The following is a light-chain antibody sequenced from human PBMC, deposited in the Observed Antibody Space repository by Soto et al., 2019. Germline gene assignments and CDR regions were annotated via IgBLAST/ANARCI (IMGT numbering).Light chain of an antibody. Sequence: ESMLTQSPGTLSLSPGDRATLSCRASRSVSSRYITWYQQKPGQAPRLLIYGASIRATGIPDRLSGSGSGTDFTRTIRRLEAEDFAVYYCQQFGGAPPAFTFGQGTKREI. CDR2: GAS. V-gene: IGKV3-20*01. CDR1: RSVSSRY. CDR3: QQFGGAPPAFT. J-gene: IGKJ2*01.